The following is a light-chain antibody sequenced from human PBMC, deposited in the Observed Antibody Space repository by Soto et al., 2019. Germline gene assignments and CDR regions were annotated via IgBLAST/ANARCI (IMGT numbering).Light chain of an antibody. J-gene: IGLJ1*01. V-gene: IGLV2-14*01. Sequence: QSALTQPASVSGSPGQSITISCTGTSSDVGGYNDVSWYQQHPGKAPKLMIYDVSNRPSGVANRFSGSKSGNTASLTISGLHAEDEADYYCSSYTSSSTRVFGTGTKVTVL. CDR3: SSYTSSSTRV. CDR2: DVS. CDR1: SSDVGGYND.